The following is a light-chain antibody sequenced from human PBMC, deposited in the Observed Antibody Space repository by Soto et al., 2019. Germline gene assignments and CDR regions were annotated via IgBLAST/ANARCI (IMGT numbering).Light chain of an antibody. J-gene: IGLJ3*02. CDR2: DVT. V-gene: IGLV2-14*01. CDR3: CSYASSSTWV. Sequence: QSALTQPASVSGSPGQSITISCTGTSSDVGGYNYVSWYQQHPGKAPKLMICDVTNRPSGVSNRFSGSKSGNTASLTISGLQGEDEADYCCCSYASSSTWVFGGGTKLTVL. CDR1: SSDVGGYNY.